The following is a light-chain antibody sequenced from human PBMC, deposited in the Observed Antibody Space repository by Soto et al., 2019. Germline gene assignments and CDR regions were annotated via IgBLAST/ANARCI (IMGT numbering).Light chain of an antibody. CDR3: QQYNSYSPTWT. V-gene: IGKV1-5*03. J-gene: IGKJ1*01. CDR2: KAS. CDR1: QSISSW. Sequence: DIQMTQSPSTLSASVGDRVTITCRASQSISSWLAWYQQKPGKAPKLLIYKASSLESGVPSRFSGSGSGTEFTLTISSLQPDDLATYYRQQYNSYSPTWTFCQGTKVEIK.